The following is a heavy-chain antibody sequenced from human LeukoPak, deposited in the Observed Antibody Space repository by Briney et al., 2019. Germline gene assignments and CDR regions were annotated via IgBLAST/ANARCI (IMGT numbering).Heavy chain of an antibody. CDR3: ARLITGTTTAFDI. Sequence: SETLSLTCSVSGGSISGYYWTWIRQPAGKGLEWIGRVYTSGSTHYNPSLKSRLTMSVDTSKNQLSLKLSSVTAADTAVYYCARLITGTTTAFDIWGQGTMVTVSS. J-gene: IGHJ3*02. V-gene: IGHV4-4*07. D-gene: IGHD1-7*01. CDR2: VYTSGST. CDR1: GGSISGYY.